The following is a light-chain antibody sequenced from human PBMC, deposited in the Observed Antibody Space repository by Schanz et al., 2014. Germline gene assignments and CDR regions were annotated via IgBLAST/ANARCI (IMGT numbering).Light chain of an antibody. Sequence: EIVLTQSPATLSLSPGERATLSCRASQSVGGHLAWYQQKPGQPPRLLIYASSRATGIPDRFSGSGSGTDFTLTISSLEPEDFAVYYCQQRSSWPLTFGGGTKVEIK. CDR1: QSVGGH. CDR2: AS. CDR3: QQRSSWPLT. V-gene: IGKV3-11*01. J-gene: IGKJ4*01.